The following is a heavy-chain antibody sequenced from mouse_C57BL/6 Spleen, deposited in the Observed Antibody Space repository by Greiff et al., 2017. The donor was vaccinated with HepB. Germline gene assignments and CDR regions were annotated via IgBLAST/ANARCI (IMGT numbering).Heavy chain of an antibody. V-gene: IGHV1-77*01. CDR2: IGPGSGST. D-gene: IGHD4-1*01. CDR1: GYTFTDYY. J-gene: IGHJ4*01. CDR3: ARSGGNWGYYAMDY. Sequence: VKLVESGAELVKPGASVKISCKASGYTFTDYYINWVKQRPGQGLEWIGKIGPGSGSTYSTEKFQGNATLTANKSSRTAYVQLSSLTSEDSAVYFCARSGGNWGYYAMDYWGQGTSVTVSS.